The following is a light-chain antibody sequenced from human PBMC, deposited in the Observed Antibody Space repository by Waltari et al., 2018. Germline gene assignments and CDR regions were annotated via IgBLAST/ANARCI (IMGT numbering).Light chain of an antibody. J-gene: IGKJ4*01. CDR1: QSVRSTY. Sequence: IVLTQSPGTMSLSPGERATLSCRASQSVRSTYLAWYQQKPGQAPRLLIYAASKRATGIPDRFRGSGSGTDFTLTISRLEPEDVAVYYCQRYGSSLTFGGGTTVEIK. V-gene: IGKV3-20*01. CDR2: AAS. CDR3: QRYGSSLT.